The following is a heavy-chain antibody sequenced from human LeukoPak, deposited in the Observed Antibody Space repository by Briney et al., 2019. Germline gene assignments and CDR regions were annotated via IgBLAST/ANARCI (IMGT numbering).Heavy chain of an antibody. V-gene: IGHV3-66*01. CDR3: TTSPASTYYYDSSGYYFNY. CDR2: IYSGGST. D-gene: IGHD3-22*01. J-gene: IGHJ4*02. Sequence: GGSLRLSCAASGFTVSSNYMSWVRQAPGKGLEWVSVIYSGGSTYYADSVKGRFTISRDNSKNTLYLQVNSLRAEDTAVYYCTTSPASTYYYDSSGYYFNYWGQGTLVTVSS. CDR1: GFTVSSNY.